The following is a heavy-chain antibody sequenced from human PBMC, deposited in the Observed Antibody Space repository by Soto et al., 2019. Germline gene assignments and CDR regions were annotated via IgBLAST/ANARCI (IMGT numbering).Heavy chain of an antibody. D-gene: IGHD6-19*01. CDR3: ARDIEGMAVTGGYYVDY. V-gene: IGHV1-18*01. CDR1: GYTFISYG. Sequence: QVQLVQSGAEVKKPGASVKVSCKASGYTFISYGISWVRQAPGQGLEWMGWVSAYNGNTNYAQKFQGRVTMTTDTATHTDYMELSSVSYDDTAVYYCARDIEGMAVTGGYYVDYWGQGTLVTVSS. J-gene: IGHJ4*02. CDR2: VSAYNGNT.